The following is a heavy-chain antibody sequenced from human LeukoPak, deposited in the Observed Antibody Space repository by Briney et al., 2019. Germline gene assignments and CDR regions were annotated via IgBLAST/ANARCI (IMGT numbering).Heavy chain of an antibody. CDR3: ARGPRGSSTP. V-gene: IGHV3-30-3*01. Sequence: GGSLRLSCAASGFTFSSYAMHWVRQAPGKGLEWVAVISYDGSNKYYADSVEGRFTISRDNSKNTLYLQMNSLRAEDTAVYYCARGPRGSSTPWGQGTLVTVSS. CDR1: GFTFSSYA. CDR2: ISYDGSNK. D-gene: IGHD6-6*01. J-gene: IGHJ4*02.